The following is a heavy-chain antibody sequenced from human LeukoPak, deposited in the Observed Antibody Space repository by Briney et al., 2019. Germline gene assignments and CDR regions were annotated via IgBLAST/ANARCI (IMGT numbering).Heavy chain of an antibody. J-gene: IGHJ4*02. Sequence: GGSLRLSCAASGFTFSSYAMSWVRQAPGKGLEWVSVISGSGGSRNDADSVKGRFTISRDNSKNTLYLQMNSLRAEDTAVYYCAKGYDVVVTAILFGYWGQGTLVTVSS. V-gene: IGHV3-23*01. CDR2: ISGSGGSR. CDR3: AKGYDVVVTAILFGY. D-gene: IGHD2-21*02. CDR1: GFTFSSYA.